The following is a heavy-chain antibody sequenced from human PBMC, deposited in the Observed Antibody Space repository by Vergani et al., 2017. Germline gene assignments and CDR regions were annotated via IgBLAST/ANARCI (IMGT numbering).Heavy chain of an antibody. V-gene: IGHV4-38-2*01. CDR3: AGTYYDFWSGSPTHFRPFDY. CDR1: GYSISSGYY. J-gene: IGHJ4*02. D-gene: IGHD3-3*01. Sequence: QVQLQESGPGLVKPSETLSLTCAVSGYSISSGYYWGWIRQPPGTGLEWIGSIYHSGSTYYNPSLKSRVTISVDTSKNQFSLKLSSVTAADTAGYYCAGTYYDFWSGSPTHFRPFDYWGQGTLVTVSS. CDR2: IYHSGST.